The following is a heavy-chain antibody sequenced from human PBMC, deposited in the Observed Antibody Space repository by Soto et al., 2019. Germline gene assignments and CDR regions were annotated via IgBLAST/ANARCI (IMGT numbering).Heavy chain of an antibody. J-gene: IGHJ6*02. CDR1: GYTFTNYD. CDR2: INPDSDNT. CDR3: ARGRRYCTTTSCYPPALFPYGMDV. Sequence: QVQLVQSGAEVKKPGASVKVSCETSGYTFTNYDINWVRQAAGQGLEWMGWINPDSDNTGYAQKFQGRVTMTRDNSISTAYMELNSLRSEDTAVYYCARGRRYCTTTSCYPPALFPYGMDVWGQGTTVTVSS. D-gene: IGHD2-2*01. V-gene: IGHV1-8*01.